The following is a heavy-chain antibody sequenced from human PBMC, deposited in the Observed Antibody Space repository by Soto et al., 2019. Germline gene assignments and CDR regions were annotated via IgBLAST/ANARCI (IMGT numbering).Heavy chain of an antibody. CDR1: GYTFGNHW. Sequence: QPGGSLRLSCAVAGYTFGNHWMHWVRQAPGKGLEWVSRMNSDGSIINYADSVKGRFTVSRDNAKNTLYPQMNSLRVEDTAVYYCATAEVDYWGPGTLVTVSS. CDR3: ATAEVDY. J-gene: IGHJ4*02. V-gene: IGHV3-74*01. CDR2: MNSDGSII.